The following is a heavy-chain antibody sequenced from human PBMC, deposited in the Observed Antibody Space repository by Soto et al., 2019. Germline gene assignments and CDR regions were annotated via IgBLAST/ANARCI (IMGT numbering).Heavy chain of an antibody. Sequence: PGGSLRLSCAASGFTFSSYDMHWVRQATGKGLEWVSAIGTAGDTYYPGSVKGRFTISRENAKNSLYLQMNSLRAGDTAVYYCARSDEYYYYMDVWGKGTTVTVSS. J-gene: IGHJ6*03. CDR2: IGTAGDT. V-gene: IGHV3-13*01. CDR1: GFTFSSYD. CDR3: ARSDEYYYYMDV.